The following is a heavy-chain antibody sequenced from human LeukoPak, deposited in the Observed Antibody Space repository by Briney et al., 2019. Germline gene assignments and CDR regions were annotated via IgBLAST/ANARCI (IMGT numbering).Heavy chain of an antibody. J-gene: IGHJ4*02. V-gene: IGHV3-74*01. D-gene: IGHD3-22*01. CDR2: IKSDGSST. CDR3: ARGGDSSGYYPYDS. CDR1: GFTFSIYS. Sequence: GGSLRLSCAASGFTFSIYSMDWVRQAPGKGLVWVSRIKSDGSSTSYADSVKGRFTISRDNAKNTLYLQMSSLRAEDTAVYYCARGGDSSGYYPYDSWGQGTLVTVSS.